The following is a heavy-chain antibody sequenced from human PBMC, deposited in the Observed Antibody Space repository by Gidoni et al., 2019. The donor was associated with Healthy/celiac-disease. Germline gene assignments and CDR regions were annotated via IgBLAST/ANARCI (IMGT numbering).Heavy chain of an antibody. CDR1: GFSLSPSGVG. J-gene: IGHJ4*02. CDR2: IYWDADK. Sequence: QITLKESGPTLVKPTQTLTLTCTFSGFSLSPSGVGVGLIRQPPGKALAWVSLIYWDADKPHRPSPESRPPIPKGPLQNPGVLTMTHLGPLGTGPFYCAHSIGIVGVHFDYWGQGTLVTVSS. D-gene: IGHD1-26*01. CDR3: AHSIGIVGVHFDY. V-gene: IGHV2-5*02.